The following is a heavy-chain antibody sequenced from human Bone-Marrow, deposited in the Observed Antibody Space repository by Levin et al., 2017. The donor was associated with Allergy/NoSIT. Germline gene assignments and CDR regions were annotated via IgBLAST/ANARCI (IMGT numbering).Heavy chain of an antibody. D-gene: IGHD4-11*01. Sequence: PSETLSLTCTVSGGSVTSANYYWSWIRQTPGKGLEWIGYIHDTGSTNHNPSLKSRVTISLNTSKNQFSLKLSSVTAADTAVYYCARDQVKQYLVGAFDIWGQGTMVTVSS. V-gene: IGHV4-61*01. CDR1: GGSVTSANYY. CDR2: IHDTGST. J-gene: IGHJ3*02. CDR3: ARDQVKQYLVGAFDI.